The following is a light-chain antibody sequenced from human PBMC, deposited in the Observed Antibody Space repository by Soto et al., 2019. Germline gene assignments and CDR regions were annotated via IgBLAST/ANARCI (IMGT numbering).Light chain of an antibody. V-gene: IGKV3-11*01. Sequence: VYTQYPGTLSLSPVVRVTLSCMASQSLTRNLAWYQQIPGQSPRPRIYGASIWATGVPAGYGGSGSGTDFTLTISSLEPEDFAVYYCQQRGNSPPVFGGGTKVDIK. J-gene: IGKJ4*02. CDR2: GAS. CDR3: QQRGNSPPV. CDR1: QSLTRN.